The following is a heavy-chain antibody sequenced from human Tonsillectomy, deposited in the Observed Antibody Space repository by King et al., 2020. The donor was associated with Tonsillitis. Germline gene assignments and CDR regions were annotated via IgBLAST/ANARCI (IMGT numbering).Heavy chain of an antibody. J-gene: IGHJ4*02. V-gene: IGHV4-39*01. CDR3: ARQYYYGSGNYKYYFDY. D-gene: IGHD3-10*01. CDR1: GGSISSSNYY. Sequence: LQLQESGPGLVKPSETLSLTCTVSGGSISSSNYYWGWIRQPPGRGLEWFGYIYYSGSTSYNPSLKSRVTLFVDTSKNQFSLKLSSVTAADTAVYYCARQYYYGSGNYKYYFDYWGQGTLVTVSS. CDR2: IYYSGST.